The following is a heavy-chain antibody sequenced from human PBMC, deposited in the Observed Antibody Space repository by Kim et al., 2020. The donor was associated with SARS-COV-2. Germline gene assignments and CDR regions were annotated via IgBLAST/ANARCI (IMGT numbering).Heavy chain of an antibody. Sequence: SETLSLTCAVSGGSISSGGYSWSWIRQPPGKGLEWIGYIYHSGSTYYNPSLKSRVTISVDRSKNQFSLKLSSVTAADTAVYYCARGAVRGGFDYWGQGTLVTVSS. V-gene: IGHV4-30-2*01. J-gene: IGHJ4*02. CDR3: ARGAVRGGFDY. CDR2: IYHSGST. D-gene: IGHD3-10*01. CDR1: GGSISSGGYS.